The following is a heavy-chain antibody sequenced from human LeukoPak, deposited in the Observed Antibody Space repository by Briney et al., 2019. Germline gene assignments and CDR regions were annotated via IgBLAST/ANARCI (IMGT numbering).Heavy chain of an antibody. CDR1: GGSISSSSYY. Sequence: SETLSLTCTVSGGSISSSSYYWGWIRQPPGKGLEWIGSIYYSGSTYYNPSLKSRVTISLDTSKNQFSLKLSSVTAADTAVYYCARLQGSPPYYYYYYYMDVWGKGTTVTVSS. CDR2: IYYSGST. CDR3: ARLQGSPPYYYYYYYMDV. V-gene: IGHV4-39*01. J-gene: IGHJ6*03. D-gene: IGHD3-10*01.